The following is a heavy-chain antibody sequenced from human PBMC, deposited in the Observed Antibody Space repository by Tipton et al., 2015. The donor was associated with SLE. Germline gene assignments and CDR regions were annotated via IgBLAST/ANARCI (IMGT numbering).Heavy chain of an antibody. CDR2: IKQDGSEK. CDR3: ARDSPGYCSSTSCYMGD. J-gene: IGHJ4*02. D-gene: IGHD2-2*02. V-gene: IGHV3-7*01. Sequence: SLRLSCAASGFTFRSYWMSWVRQAPGKGLEWVANIKQDGSEKYYVDSVKGRFTISRDNAKNSLHLQMNSLRVEDPAVYYCARDSPGYCSSTSCYMGDWGQGTLVTVSS. CDR1: GFTFRSYW.